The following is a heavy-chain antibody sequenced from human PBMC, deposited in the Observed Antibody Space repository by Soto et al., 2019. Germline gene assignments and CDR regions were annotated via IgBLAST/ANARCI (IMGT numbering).Heavy chain of an antibody. D-gene: IGHD2-15*01. Sequence: QVQLVQSGAEVKKPGASVKVSCKASGYTFTSYAMHWVRQAPGQRLERMGWINAGNGNTKYSQKVQGRVTITRETSASTAYMGLSSLRSEDTAVYYCASEATCSGGSCYRCIPLLYWGQGTLVTVSS. CDR2: INAGNGNT. CDR1: GYTFTSYA. V-gene: IGHV1-3*01. J-gene: IGHJ4*02. CDR3: ASEATCSGGSCYRCIPLLY.